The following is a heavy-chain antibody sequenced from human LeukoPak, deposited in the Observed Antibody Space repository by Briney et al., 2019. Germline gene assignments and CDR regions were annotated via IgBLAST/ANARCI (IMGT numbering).Heavy chain of an antibody. CDR1: GFTFSSYA. V-gene: IGHV3-23*01. D-gene: IGHD2-2*01. J-gene: IGHJ4*02. CDR2: ISASGGST. Sequence: PGGSLRLSCAASGFTFSSYAISWVRQAPGKGLEWVSAISASGGSTYYADSVKGRFTISRDNSKNTLDLQMNSLRAEDTAVYYCAKLYCSIINCYSDYWGQGTLVTVSS. CDR3: AKLYCSIINCYSDY.